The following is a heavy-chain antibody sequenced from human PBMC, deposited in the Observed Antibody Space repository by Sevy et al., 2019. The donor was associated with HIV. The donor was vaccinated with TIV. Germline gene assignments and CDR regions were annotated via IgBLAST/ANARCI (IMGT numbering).Heavy chain of an antibody. CDR3: ASEKLSSTSYSYNWFDP. D-gene: IGHD2-2*01. Sequence: SETLSLTCTVSGGSISSSSYYWGWIRQPPGKGLEWIGSIYYSWSTYYNPSLKSRVTISVDTSKNQFPLKLSSVTAADTAVYYGASEKLSSTSYSYNWFDPWGQGTLVTVSS. CDR2: IYYSWST. V-gene: IGHV4-39*01. CDR1: GGSISSSSYY. J-gene: IGHJ5*02.